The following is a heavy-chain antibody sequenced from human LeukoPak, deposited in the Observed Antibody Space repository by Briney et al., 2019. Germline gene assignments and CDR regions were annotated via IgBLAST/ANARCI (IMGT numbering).Heavy chain of an antibody. J-gene: IGHJ5*02. CDR1: GFTVSSNY. CDR3: ARDGLKRGGWFDT. D-gene: IGHD2-15*01. V-gene: IGHV3-74*01. CDR2: INSDGSST. Sequence: GGSLRLSCAASGFTVSSNYMSWVRQAPGKGLVWVSRINSDGSSTSYADSVKGRFTISRDNAKNTLYLQMNSLRAEDTAVYYCARDGLKRGGWFDTWGQGTLVTVSS.